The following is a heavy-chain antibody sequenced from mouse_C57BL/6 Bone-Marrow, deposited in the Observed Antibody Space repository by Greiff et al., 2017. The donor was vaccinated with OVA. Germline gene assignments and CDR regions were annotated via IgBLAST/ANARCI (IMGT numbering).Heavy chain of an antibody. CDR1: GYTFTSYW. CDR2: IYPSDSET. CDR3: AFYDYGSSYPAEDFDV. Sequence: VQLQQPGAELVRPGSSVKLSCKASGYTFTSYWLDWVKQRPGQGLEWIGNIYPSDSETHYNQKFKDKATLTVDKSSSTAYRQLSSLTSEDSAVYYCAFYDYGSSYPAEDFDVWGTGTTVTVSS. J-gene: IGHJ1*03. V-gene: IGHV1-61*01. D-gene: IGHD1-1*01.